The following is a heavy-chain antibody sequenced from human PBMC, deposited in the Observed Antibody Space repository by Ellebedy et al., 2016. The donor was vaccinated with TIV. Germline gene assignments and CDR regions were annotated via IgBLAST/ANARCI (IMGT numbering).Heavy chain of an antibody. CDR3: ARGGVVAGADF. J-gene: IGHJ4*02. D-gene: IGHD6-19*01. Sequence: GESLKISCAASGFTFSRYWMSWVRQAPGKGLEWVASINQHGSAEYHVGSVKGRFTISRDNSKSSLYLQMNSLRADDTALYYCARGGVVAGADFWGQGTLVTVSS. CDR1: GFTFSRYW. V-gene: IGHV3-7*03. CDR2: INQHGSAE.